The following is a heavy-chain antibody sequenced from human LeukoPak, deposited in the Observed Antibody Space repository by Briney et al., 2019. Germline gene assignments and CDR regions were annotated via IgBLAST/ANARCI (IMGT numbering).Heavy chain of an antibody. CDR1: RGSINSHF. D-gene: IGHD3-9*01. CDR3: ARTLTPRRAAFDI. CDR2: MYYSGSP. Sequence: SGTLSLTCTVSRGSINSHFWSWIRQPPGEGLEWIGFMYYSGSPTYNSTLQSRAVISVDTSTNQFSLRLTSMTAADTVTYYCARTLTPRRAAFDIWGQGTMVVVSS. J-gene: IGHJ3*02. V-gene: IGHV4-59*08.